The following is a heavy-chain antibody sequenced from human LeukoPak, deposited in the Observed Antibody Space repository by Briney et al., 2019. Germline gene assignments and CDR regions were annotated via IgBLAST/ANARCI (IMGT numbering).Heavy chain of an antibody. J-gene: IGHJ4*02. CDR3: ARMVPAGTHNY. Sequence: SETLSLTCNVSSGSISGYYWTWLRQPPGKGLEWIGFIYYSGRTNYNPSLKSRVTMSVDTSKDELSLRLASVTAADTAVYFCARMVPAGTHNYWGQGLLVTVSS. V-gene: IGHV4-59*12. CDR1: SGSISGYY. CDR2: IYYSGRT. D-gene: IGHD2-2*01.